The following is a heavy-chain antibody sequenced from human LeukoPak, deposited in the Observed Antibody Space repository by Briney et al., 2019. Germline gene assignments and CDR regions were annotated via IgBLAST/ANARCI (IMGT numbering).Heavy chain of an antibody. Sequence: GGSLRLSCAASGFTFSTFAMSWVRQAPGKGLEWVSSISGSGGSTYYADSVKGRFTISRDNSKNTLYLQMNSLGAEDTAVYYCAREKNDGFDIWGQGAMVTVSS. J-gene: IGHJ3*02. CDR2: ISGSGGST. CDR1: GFTFSTFA. CDR3: AREKNDGFDI. V-gene: IGHV3-23*01.